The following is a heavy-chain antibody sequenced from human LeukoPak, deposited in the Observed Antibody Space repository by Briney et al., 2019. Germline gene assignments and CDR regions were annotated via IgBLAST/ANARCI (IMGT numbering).Heavy chain of an antibody. Sequence: GGSLRLSCAASGFTFSSYEMNWVRQAPGKGLEWVSYISSSGSTIYYADSVKGRFTISRDNAKNSLYLQMNSLRAEDTAVYYCARGAAALAEYFQHWGQGTLVTVSS. CDR2: ISSSGSTI. CDR3: ARGAAALAEYFQH. CDR1: GFTFSSYE. J-gene: IGHJ1*01. D-gene: IGHD2-2*01. V-gene: IGHV3-48*03.